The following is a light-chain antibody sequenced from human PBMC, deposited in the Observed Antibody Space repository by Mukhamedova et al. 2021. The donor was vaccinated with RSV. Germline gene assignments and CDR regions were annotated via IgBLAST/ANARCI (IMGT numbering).Light chain of an antibody. CDR3: QQYNNWPPGDS. CDR2: GAS. Sequence: GERATLSCRASQSVSSNLAWYQQKPGQAPRLLIYGASTRATGIPARFSGSGSGTEFTLTISSMQSEDFAVYYCQQYNNWPPGDS. V-gene: IGKV3-15*01. CDR1: QSVSSN. J-gene: IGKJ2*03.